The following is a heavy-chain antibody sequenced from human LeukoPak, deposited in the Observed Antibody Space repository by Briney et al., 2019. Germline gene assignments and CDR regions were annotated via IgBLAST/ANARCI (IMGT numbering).Heavy chain of an antibody. V-gene: IGHV3-7*01. Sequence: GGSLRLSCAASGFTFSRYWMTWVRQAPGKGLEWVANIKEDGSENSYVESVKGRFTISRDNAKNSLYLQLNSLRAEDTAVYFCARQRYSDYWGQGALVTVSS. J-gene: IGHJ4*02. CDR3: ARQRYSDY. CDR2: IKEDGSEN. CDR1: GFTFSRYW. D-gene: IGHD1-1*01.